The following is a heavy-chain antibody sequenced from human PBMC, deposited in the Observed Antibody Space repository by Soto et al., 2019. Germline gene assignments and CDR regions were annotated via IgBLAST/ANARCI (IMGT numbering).Heavy chain of an antibody. Sequence: SVKVSCKTSGYPFTDYFIHWVRQAPGQGLEWMGIISLYHHSTSYAQKFQGRLTVTADTSTTTVYMDLSSLTSEDSAVYWCARELYSCGGDCPYYMDYWGQGTLVTVSS. V-gene: IGHV1-46*01. CDR2: ISLYHHST. D-gene: IGHD2-21*02. CDR1: GYPFTDYF. CDR3: ARELYSCGGDCPYYMDY. J-gene: IGHJ4*02.